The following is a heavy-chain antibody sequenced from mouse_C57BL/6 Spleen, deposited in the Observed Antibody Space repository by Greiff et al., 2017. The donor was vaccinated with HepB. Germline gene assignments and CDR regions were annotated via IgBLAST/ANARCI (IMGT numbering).Heavy chain of an antibody. Sequence: QVQLQQPGAELVKPGASVKLSCKASGYTFTSYWMHWVKQRPGQGLEWIGMIHPNSGSTNYNEKFKSKATLTVDKSSSTAYMQISSLTSEDSAVYYCARVRQGAMDYWGQGTSVTVSS. CDR2: IHPNSGST. D-gene: IGHD2-14*01. CDR3: ARVRQGAMDY. V-gene: IGHV1-64*01. J-gene: IGHJ4*01. CDR1: GYTFTSYW.